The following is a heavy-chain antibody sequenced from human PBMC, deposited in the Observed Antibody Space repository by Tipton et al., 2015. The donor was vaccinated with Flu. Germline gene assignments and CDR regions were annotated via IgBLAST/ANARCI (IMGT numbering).Heavy chain of an antibody. Sequence: TLSLTCTVSGDSINSDYFWGWIRQPPGKGLEWIAAIHRFGSTEYNPSLKSRVTISVDTSKNQFSLQLRSVTAADTAVYYCARLRRSEDYYDSSGPFSYCDYWGQGTLVTVSS. J-gene: IGHJ4*02. D-gene: IGHD3-22*01. V-gene: IGHV4-38-2*02. CDR1: GDSINSDYF. CDR2: IHRFGST. CDR3: ARLRRSEDYYDSSGPFSYCDY.